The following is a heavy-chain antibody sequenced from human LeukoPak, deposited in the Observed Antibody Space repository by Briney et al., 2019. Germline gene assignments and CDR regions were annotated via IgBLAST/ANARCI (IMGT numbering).Heavy chain of an antibody. Sequence: SETLSLTCAVYGGSFSGYYWSWIRQPPGKGLEWIGEINHSGSTNYNPSLKSRVTISVDTSKNQFSLKLSSVTAADTAVYYCARAVAAGGYYWGQGTLVTVSS. D-gene: IGHD6-13*01. CDR1: GGSFSGYY. CDR2: INHSGST. V-gene: IGHV4-34*01. CDR3: ARAVAAGGYY. J-gene: IGHJ4*02.